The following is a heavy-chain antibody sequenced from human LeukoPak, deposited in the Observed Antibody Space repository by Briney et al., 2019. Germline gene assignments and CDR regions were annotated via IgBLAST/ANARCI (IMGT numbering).Heavy chain of an antibody. V-gene: IGHV4-39*07. J-gene: IGHJ4*02. CDR3: ARDGYSGNDGL. Sequence: SETMSLTCTVSGGSISTSSYYWGWVRQPPGKGLEWIGNIFYSGSTYYSPSLKSRVTISLDTSRNQFSLKLSSVTAADTAVYYCARDGYSGNDGLWGQGTLVTVSS. CDR2: IFYSGST. D-gene: IGHD5-12*01. CDR1: GGSISTSSYY.